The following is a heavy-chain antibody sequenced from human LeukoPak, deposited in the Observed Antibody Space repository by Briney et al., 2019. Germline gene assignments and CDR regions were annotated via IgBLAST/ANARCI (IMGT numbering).Heavy chain of an antibody. Sequence: GRSLRLSCEASGFTFSSYGVHWVRQAPGKGLEWVAIISYDGSNKYYADSVKGRFTISRDNSKNTLYLQMNSLRAEDTAFYYCAREMTYGSAKFYFDYWGQGTLVTVSS. J-gene: IGHJ4*02. CDR2: ISYDGSNK. CDR3: AREMTYGSAKFYFDY. D-gene: IGHD3-10*01. V-gene: IGHV3-30*03. CDR1: GFTFSSYG.